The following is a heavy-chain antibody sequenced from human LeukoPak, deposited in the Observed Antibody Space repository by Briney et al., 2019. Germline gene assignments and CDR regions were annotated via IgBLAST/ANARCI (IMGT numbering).Heavy chain of an antibody. CDR3: GVVY. CDR1: GFTFSTSW. V-gene: IGHV3-7*01. J-gene: IGHJ4*02. Sequence: GGSRRLSCAASGFTFSTSWMNWVRQAPGKGLEWVANINHDGSEKYYVDSVKGRFSISRDNAKNSLYLQMNSLRAEDTAVYYCGVVYWGQGILVTVSS. CDR2: INHDGSEK.